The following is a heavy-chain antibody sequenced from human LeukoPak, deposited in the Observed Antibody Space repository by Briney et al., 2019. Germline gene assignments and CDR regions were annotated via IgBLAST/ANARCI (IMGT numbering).Heavy chain of an antibody. D-gene: IGHD2-2*01. CDR1: GFTFSSYS. Sequence: GGSLRLSCAASGFTFSSYSMNWVRQAPGKGLEWVSSISSSSSYIYYSDSVKGRFTISRDNAKNSLYLQMNSLRAEDTAVYYCASLGYCSSTSCYGLDYWGQGTLVTVSS. J-gene: IGHJ4*02. V-gene: IGHV3-21*01. CDR2: ISSSSSYI. CDR3: ASLGYCSSTSCYGLDY.